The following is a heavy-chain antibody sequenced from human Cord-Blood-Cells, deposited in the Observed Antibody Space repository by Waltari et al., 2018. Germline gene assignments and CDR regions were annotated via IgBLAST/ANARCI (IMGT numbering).Heavy chain of an antibody. D-gene: IGHD3-22*01. CDR1: GGSISSYY. Sequence: QVQLQESGPGLVKPSETLSLTCTVSGGSISSYYWSWIRQPAGKGLEWIGRIYTSGSTNYNPSLKSRVTRSVDTSKNQVSLKLSSVTAADTAVYYCARDHGRKHYYDSSGYGGGYFDRWGRGTLVTVSS. CDR3: ARDHGRKHYYDSSGYGGGYFDR. J-gene: IGHJ2*01. CDR2: IYTSGST. V-gene: IGHV4-4*07.